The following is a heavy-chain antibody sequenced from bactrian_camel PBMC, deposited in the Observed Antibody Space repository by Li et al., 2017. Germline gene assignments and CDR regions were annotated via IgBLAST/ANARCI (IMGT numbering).Heavy chain of an antibody. Sequence: VQLVESGGGSVQPGGSLRLSCAASGFTFSSYAMSWVRQAPGKGLEWVSTIISNGGSTYYADSVKGRFTISRDDAKNTLYLQMNSLKPEDTAVYTCVRGWDDDAWSFNYWGQGTQVTVS. D-gene: IGHD1*01. CDR3: VRGWDDDAWSFNY. CDR1: GFTFSSYA. V-gene: IGHV3S31*01. CDR2: IISNGGST. J-gene: IGHJ4*01.